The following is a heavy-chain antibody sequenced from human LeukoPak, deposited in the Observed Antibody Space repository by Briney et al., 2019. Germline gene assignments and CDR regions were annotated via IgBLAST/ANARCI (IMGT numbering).Heavy chain of an antibody. D-gene: IGHD3-3*01. CDR1: VLTFSSYA. Sequence: GGSLRLSCAASVLTFSSYAMSWVRQALGKGLEWVSAISGSSGDTYYADSVKGRFTISRDNSKNTLYLQMNSLRAEDTAVYYCAKVGFSEMEWLLYSDHWGQGTLVTVSS. CDR2: ISGSSGDT. J-gene: IGHJ4*02. V-gene: IGHV3-23*01. CDR3: AKVGFSEMEWLLYSDH.